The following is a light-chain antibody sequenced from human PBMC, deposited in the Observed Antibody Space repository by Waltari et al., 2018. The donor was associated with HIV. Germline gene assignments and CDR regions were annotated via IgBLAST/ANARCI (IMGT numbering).Light chain of an antibody. CDR2: DVG. CDR1: SRDIGAYNY. CDR3: CAYAGPTGLSEV. Sequence: QSALTQPASVSGSPGQSITISCTGTSRDIGAYNYVSWYQQHPGKAPKLIIYDVGTRPSGVSDRFSGSKSGNTASLTISGLQSEDEADYHCCAYAGPTGLSEVFGVGTKLTVL. J-gene: IGLJ2*01. V-gene: IGLV2-23*02.